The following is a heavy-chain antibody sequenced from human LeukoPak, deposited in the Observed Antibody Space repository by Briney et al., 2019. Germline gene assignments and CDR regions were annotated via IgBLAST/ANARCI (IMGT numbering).Heavy chain of an antibody. CDR1: GGTFSIYA. J-gene: IGHJ4*02. D-gene: IGHD6-6*01. V-gene: IGHV1-69*06. Sequence: GASVTVSCKASGGTFSIYAISWVRQAPGQGLEWMGGIIPMFGTANYAQKFQGRVTITADKSTSTAYMELSSLRSEDTAVYYCARDPPGRPYSSSSYGWGQGTLVTVSS. CDR3: ARDPPGRPYSSSSYG. CDR2: IIPMFGTA.